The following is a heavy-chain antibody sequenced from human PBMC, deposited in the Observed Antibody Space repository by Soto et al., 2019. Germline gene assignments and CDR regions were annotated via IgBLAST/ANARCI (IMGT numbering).Heavy chain of an antibody. D-gene: IGHD6-13*01. J-gene: IGHJ4*02. CDR3: ARVEHGGGSSWDFDY. CDR1: GGTFSSYA. V-gene: IGHV1-69*13. Sequence: SVKVSCKASGGTFSSYAISWVRQAPGQGLEWMGGIIPIFGTANYAQKFQGRVTITADESTSTAYMELSSLRSEDTAVYYCARVEHGGGSSWDFDYWGQGTLVTVSS. CDR2: IIPIFGTA.